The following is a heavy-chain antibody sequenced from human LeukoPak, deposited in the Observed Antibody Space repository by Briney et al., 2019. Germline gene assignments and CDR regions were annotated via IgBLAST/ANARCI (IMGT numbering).Heavy chain of an antibody. CDR1: GFTFSSYA. CDR3: ARDFNTAMASGAFDI. D-gene: IGHD5-18*01. Sequence: GGSLRLSCAASGFTFSSYAMSWVRQAPGKGLEWVSAISGSGGSTYYADSVKGRFTISRDNSKNTLYLQMNSLRAEDTALYYCARDFNTAMASGAFDIWGQGTMVTVSS. V-gene: IGHV3-23*01. CDR2: ISGSGGST. J-gene: IGHJ3*02.